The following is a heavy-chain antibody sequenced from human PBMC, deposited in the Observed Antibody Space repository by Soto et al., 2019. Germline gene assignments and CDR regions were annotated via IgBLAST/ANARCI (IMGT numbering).Heavy chain of an antibody. CDR2: IWYDGSNK. V-gene: IGHV3-33*08. Sequence: QVQLVESGGGVIQPGRSLRLSCAASGFTLRLHAMHWVRQAPGKGLEWVAQIWYDGSNKYYTDSVKGRFTVSRDDFKNTVFLQMDSLRAEDTAVYYCARDGQQLTPYALDVWGQGTTVIV. J-gene: IGHJ6*02. D-gene: IGHD6-13*01. CDR3: ARDGQQLTPYALDV. CDR1: GFTLRLHA.